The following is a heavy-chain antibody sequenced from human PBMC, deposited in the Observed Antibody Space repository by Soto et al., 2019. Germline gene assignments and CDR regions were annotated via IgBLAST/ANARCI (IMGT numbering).Heavy chain of an antibody. Sequence: QVQLQQWGAGLLKPSETLSLTCAVYGGSFSGYYWSWIRQPPGKGLEWIGEINHSGSTNYNPSLKSRVTISVDRSKNQFSLKLSSVTAADTAVYYCARRTVTLRGLDYWGQGTLVTVSS. CDR2: INHSGST. CDR1: GGSFSGYY. D-gene: IGHD4-17*01. J-gene: IGHJ4*02. CDR3: ARRTVTLRGLDY. V-gene: IGHV4-34*01.